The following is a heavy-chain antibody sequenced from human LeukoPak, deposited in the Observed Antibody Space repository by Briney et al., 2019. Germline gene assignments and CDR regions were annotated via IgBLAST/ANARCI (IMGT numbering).Heavy chain of an antibody. CDR1: GYTFTSYD. J-gene: IGHJ4*02. CDR3: ARALSVRSNRGILSY. V-gene: IGHV1-8*01. CDR2: MNRNSGNT. Sequence: GASVKVSCRTSGYTFTSYDINWVRQAAGQGLEWMGYMNRNSGNTGYAQKFQGRVTMTRNTSISTAYMELSSLRSEDTAVYYCARALSVRSNRGILSYWGQGTLVTVSS. D-gene: IGHD3-16*01.